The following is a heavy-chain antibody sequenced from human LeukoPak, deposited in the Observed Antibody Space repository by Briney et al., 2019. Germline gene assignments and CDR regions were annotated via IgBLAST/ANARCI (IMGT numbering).Heavy chain of an antibody. V-gene: IGHV4-59*01. Sequence: SETPSLTCNVSGGSIRGYYWSWIRQPPGKGLEWIGYIYSSGSTNYNPSLKSRVTMSVDTSKNQFSLKVSSVTAADTAVYYCARGQSNRLVWVGEVLSNINPFDYWGQGTLVTVSS. D-gene: IGHD3-10*01. CDR2: IYSSGST. J-gene: IGHJ4*02. CDR3: ARGQSNRLVWVGEVLSNINPFDY. CDR1: GGSIRGYY.